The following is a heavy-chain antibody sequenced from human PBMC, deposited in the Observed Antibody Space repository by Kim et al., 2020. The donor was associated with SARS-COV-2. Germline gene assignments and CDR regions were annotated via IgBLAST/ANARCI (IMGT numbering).Heavy chain of an antibody. CDR2: IFRGGST. CDR3: ARDPVGDGYSFFDY. Sequence: GGSLRLSCAASGLTVSSNHMAWIRQAPGKGLEWVSVIFRGGSTYYAASVQGRFTISRDYSKDTLSLQMNSLRAEDTAIYYCARDPVGDGYSFFDYCGQGTLVIVSS. V-gene: IGHV3-53*01. CDR1: GLTVSSNH. D-gene: IGHD4-4*01. J-gene: IGHJ4*02.